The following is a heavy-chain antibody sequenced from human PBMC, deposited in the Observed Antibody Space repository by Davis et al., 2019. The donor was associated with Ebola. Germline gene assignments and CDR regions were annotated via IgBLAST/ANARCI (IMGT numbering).Heavy chain of an antibody. CDR3: ARAKTLDDAFDM. V-gene: IGHV3-11*06. Sequence: PGGSLRLSCATSGFTFSEYDMTWIRQAPGKGLEWLSIINPTSGYTSYADSVKGRFTISRDNANKSLYLQLSSLRAEDTAVYYCARAKTLDDAFDMWGQGTVVTVSS. CDR2: INPTSGYT. D-gene: IGHD3-3*01. J-gene: IGHJ3*02. CDR1: GFTFSEYD.